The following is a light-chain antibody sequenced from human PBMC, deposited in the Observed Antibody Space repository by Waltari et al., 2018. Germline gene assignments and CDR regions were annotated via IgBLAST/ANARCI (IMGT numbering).Light chain of an antibody. CDR2: DAS. V-gene: IGKV3-11*01. CDR1: QSVNTN. Sequence: EIVLTQSPATLSLSPGERGTLSCRASQSVNTNVAWYQQKTGQAPSLFIYDASNRATGIPARFSGSRSVTDFTLTISILEREDFAVYYCQQRSTWPSIAFGLGTRLESK. J-gene: IGKJ5*01. CDR3: QQRSTWPSIA.